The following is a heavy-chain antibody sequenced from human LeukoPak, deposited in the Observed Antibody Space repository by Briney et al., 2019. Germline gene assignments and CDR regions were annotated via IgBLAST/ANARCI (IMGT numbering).Heavy chain of an antibody. CDR3: VRDQGGAVSY. Sequence: GGSLRLSCAASGFTFSDHYMTWIRQGPGKGLEWVSYISHTGTTIYYADSVKGRFIISRDNAQNSLFLQMNSLRAEDTAVYYCVRDQGGAVSYWGQGTLVTVSS. J-gene: IGHJ4*02. D-gene: IGHD3-16*01. CDR2: ISHTGTTI. CDR1: GFTFSDHY. V-gene: IGHV3-11*04.